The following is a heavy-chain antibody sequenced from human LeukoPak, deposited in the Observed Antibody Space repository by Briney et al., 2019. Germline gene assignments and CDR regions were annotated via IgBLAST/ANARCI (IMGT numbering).Heavy chain of an antibody. D-gene: IGHD1-26*01. V-gene: IGHV1-8*01. Sequence: ASVKVSCKASGYTFTSYDINWVRQATGQGLEWMGWMNPNSGNTGYAQKFQGRVTMTRNTSISTDYMELSSLRSEDTAVYYCARDSVGASYYYYGMDVWGQGTTVTVSS. J-gene: IGHJ6*02. CDR1: GYTFTSYD. CDR3: ARDSVGASYYYYGMDV. CDR2: MNPNSGNT.